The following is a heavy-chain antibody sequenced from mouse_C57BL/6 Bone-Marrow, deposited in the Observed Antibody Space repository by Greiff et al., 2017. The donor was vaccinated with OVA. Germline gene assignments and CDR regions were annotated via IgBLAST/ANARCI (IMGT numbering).Heavy chain of an antibody. D-gene: IGHD2-1*01. Sequence: EVNLVESGGGLVQPGGSLKLSCAASGFTFSDYGMAWVRQAPRKGPEWVASISNLAYSIYYADTVTGRFTISRENAKYTLYLEMSSLRSEDTAMYYGARQDYGNYDYAMDYWGQGTSVTVSS. CDR3: ARQDYGNYDYAMDY. J-gene: IGHJ4*01. CDR2: ISNLAYSI. V-gene: IGHV5-15*01. CDR1: GFTFSDYG.